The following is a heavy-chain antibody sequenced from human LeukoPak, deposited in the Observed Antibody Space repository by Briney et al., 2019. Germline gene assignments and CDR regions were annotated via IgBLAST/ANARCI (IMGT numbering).Heavy chain of an antibody. Sequence: GGSLRLSCAASGFTFSSSAMSWVRQVPGKGLEWVSGISASGGSTNYADSVRGRFTISRDNSKNTLYVQMNSLRVEDTAVYYCAKEPSSGYLLYYFDYWGQGTLVTVSS. J-gene: IGHJ4*02. CDR3: AKEPSSGYLLYYFDY. CDR2: ISASGGST. CDR1: GFTFSSSA. V-gene: IGHV3-23*01. D-gene: IGHD3-22*01.